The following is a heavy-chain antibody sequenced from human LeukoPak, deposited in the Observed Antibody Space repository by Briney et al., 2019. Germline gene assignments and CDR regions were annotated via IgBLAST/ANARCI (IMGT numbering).Heavy chain of an antibody. D-gene: IGHD1-14*01. CDR3: MINNGFCDL. J-gene: IGHJ4*02. CDR2: VYSSGST. Sequence: SETLSLTCSVAGGSVATGGYYWSWIRQPPGKGLEWIGHVYSSGSTMYNPSLKSRLTISLDKSKNQFSLILTSVIAADTAVYYCMINNGFCDLWGQGTLVTVSS. V-gene: IGHV4-61*08. CDR1: GGSVATGGYY.